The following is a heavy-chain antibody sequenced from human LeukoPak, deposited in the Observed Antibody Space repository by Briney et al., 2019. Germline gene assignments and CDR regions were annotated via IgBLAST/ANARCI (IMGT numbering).Heavy chain of an antibody. CDR2: IRYDGSRK. CDR1: GFIFSSYG. Sequence: GGSLRLSCAASGFIFSSYGMHWVRQAPDKGLEWVAFIRYDGSRKYYADSVKGRFTISRDNSKDTLYLQMNSLRAEDTAVYYCARDPPSSYYYYYMDVWGKGTTVTVSS. CDR3: ARDPPSSYYYYYMDV. D-gene: IGHD6-6*01. J-gene: IGHJ6*03. V-gene: IGHV3-30*02.